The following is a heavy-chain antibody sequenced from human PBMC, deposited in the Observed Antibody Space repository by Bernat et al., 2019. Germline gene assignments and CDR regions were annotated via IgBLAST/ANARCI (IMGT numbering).Heavy chain of an antibody. CDR3: VKEDVDFWN. Sequence: ELHLVESGGGLLKPGESFRVSFAASGFIFINAWMSWVRQARGKGLEWFGRIRSRPSGGTTDNAAPVKGRFNISRDESTNTLYLQMNNLTVDDTAMYYCVKEDVDFWNWGQGTLVTVS. D-gene: IGHD3-3*01. J-gene: IGHJ4*02. V-gene: IGHV3-15*01. CDR2: IRSRPSGGTT. CDR1: GFIFINAW.